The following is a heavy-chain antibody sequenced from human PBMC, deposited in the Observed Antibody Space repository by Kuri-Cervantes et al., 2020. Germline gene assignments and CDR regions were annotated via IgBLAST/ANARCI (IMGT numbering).Heavy chain of an antibody. CDR3: ARSGGIQLWSSGLDY. CDR1: GGSISSGSYY. Sequence: SCTVSGGSISSGSYYWSWIRQPAGKGLEWIGRIYTSGSTNYNPSLKSRVTISVDTSKNQFSLKLSSVTAADTAVYYCARSGGIQLWSSGLDYWGQGTLVTVSS. CDR2: IYTSGST. D-gene: IGHD5-18*01. V-gene: IGHV4-61*02. J-gene: IGHJ4*02.